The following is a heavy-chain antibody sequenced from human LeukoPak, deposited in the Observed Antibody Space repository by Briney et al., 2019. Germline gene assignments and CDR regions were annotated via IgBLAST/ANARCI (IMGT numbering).Heavy chain of an antibody. CDR2: INPKNGGT. Sequence: ASVKVSLKAAVYTFTGYYIHWVGQARGQGLEWMGWINPKNGGTNNAHKSHGRVTMTSDTSISKASMELSSLRSDDTALYYCAMSLRSTSNWFDPWGRGTLVTVSS. J-gene: IGHJ5*02. CDR3: AMSLRSTSNWFDP. CDR1: VYTFTGYY. D-gene: IGHD2-2*01. V-gene: IGHV1-2*02.